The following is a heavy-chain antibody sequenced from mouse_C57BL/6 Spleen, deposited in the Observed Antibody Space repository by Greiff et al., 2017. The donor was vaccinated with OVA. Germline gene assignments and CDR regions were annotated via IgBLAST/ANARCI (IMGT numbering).Heavy chain of an antibody. CDR1: GYAFSSSW. CDR2: IYPGDGDT. Sequence: VKVVESGPELVKPGASVKISCKASGYAFSSSWMNWVKQRPGKGLEWIGRIYPGDGDTNYNGKFKGKATLTADKSSSTAYMQLSSLTSEDSAVYFCARDWDGAYWGQGTLVTVSA. V-gene: IGHV1-82*01. D-gene: IGHD4-1*01. J-gene: IGHJ3*01. CDR3: ARDWDGAY.